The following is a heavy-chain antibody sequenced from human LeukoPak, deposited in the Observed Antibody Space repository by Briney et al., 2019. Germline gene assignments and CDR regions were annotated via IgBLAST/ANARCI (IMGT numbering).Heavy chain of an antibody. Sequence: GSLRLSCAASGFTFSSYEMNWVRQAPGKGLVWVSRINSDGSSTSYADSVKGRFTISRDNAKNTLYLQMNSLRAEDTAVYYCARVTPVYDFWSGPVDYWGQGTLVTVSS. J-gene: IGHJ4*02. CDR3: ARVTPVYDFWSGPVDY. CDR2: INSDGSST. CDR1: GFTFSSYE. V-gene: IGHV3-74*01. D-gene: IGHD3-3*01.